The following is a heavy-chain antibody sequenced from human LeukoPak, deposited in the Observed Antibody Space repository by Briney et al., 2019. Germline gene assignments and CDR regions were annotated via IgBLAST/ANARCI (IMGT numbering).Heavy chain of an antibody. V-gene: IGHV3-48*03. CDR2: IATDGTI. Sequence: GGSLRLSCVASGFILSTSEMNWVRQAPGKGLEWVSFIATDGTIYYADSVKGRFTISRDNSKNTLYLQMNSLRAEDTAVYYCAKSGGGYSSGWFYWGQGTLVTVSS. CDR3: AKSGGGYSSGWFY. CDR1: GFILSTSE. J-gene: IGHJ4*02. D-gene: IGHD6-19*01.